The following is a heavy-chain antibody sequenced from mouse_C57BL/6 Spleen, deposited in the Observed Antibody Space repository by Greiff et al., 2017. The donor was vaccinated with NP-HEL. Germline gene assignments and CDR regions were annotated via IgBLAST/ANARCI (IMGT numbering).Heavy chain of an antibody. CDR2: IDPSDSYT. CDR1: GYTFTSYW. CDR3: ARLLEYYFDY. D-gene: IGHD2-12*01. Sequence: QVQLQQPGAELVRPGTSVKLSCKASGYTFTSYWMHWVKQRPGQGLEWIGVIDPSDSYTHYNQKFKGKATLTVDTSSSTAYMQLSSLTSEDSAVYYGARLLEYYFDYWGQGTTLTVSS. J-gene: IGHJ2*01. V-gene: IGHV1-59*01.